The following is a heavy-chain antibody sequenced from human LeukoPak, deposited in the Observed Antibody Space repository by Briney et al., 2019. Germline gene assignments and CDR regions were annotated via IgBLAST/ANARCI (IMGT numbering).Heavy chain of an antibody. J-gene: IGHJ4*02. V-gene: IGHV4-34*01. Sequence: SETLSLTCAVYGGSFSGYYWSWIRQPPGKGLEWIGEINHSGSTNYNPSLKSRVTISVDTSKNQFSLKLSSVTAADTAVYYCARRAYSSGWRFDYWGQGTLVTVSS. CDR3: ARRAYSSGWRFDY. CDR2: INHSGST. CDR1: GGSFSGYY. D-gene: IGHD6-19*01.